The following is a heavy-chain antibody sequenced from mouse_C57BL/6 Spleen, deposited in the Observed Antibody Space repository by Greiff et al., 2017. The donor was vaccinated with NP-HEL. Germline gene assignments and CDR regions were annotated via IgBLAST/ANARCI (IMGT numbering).Heavy chain of an antibody. CDR2: IYPRSGNT. Sequence: VQLVESGAELARPGASVKLSCKASGYTFTSYGISWVKQRTGQGLEWIGEIYPRSGNTYYNEKFKGKATLTADKSSSTAYMELRSLTSEDSAVYFCARGDSSGYVGFAYWGQGTLVTVSA. J-gene: IGHJ3*01. CDR1: GYTFTSYG. V-gene: IGHV1-81*01. D-gene: IGHD3-2*02. CDR3: ARGDSSGYVGFAY.